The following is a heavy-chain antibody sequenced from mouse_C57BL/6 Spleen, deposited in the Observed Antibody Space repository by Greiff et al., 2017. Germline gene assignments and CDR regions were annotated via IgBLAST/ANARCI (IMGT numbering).Heavy chain of an antibody. CDR1: GFSLTSYA. Sequence: VQLVESGPGLVAPSQSLSITCTVSGFSLTSYAISWVRQPPGKGLEWLGVIWNGGGTNYNSALKSRLSISKDNSKSQVFLKMNSLQTDDTARYYCASYDFSWWGQGTLVTVSA. V-gene: IGHV2-9-1*01. D-gene: IGHD2-4*01. J-gene: IGHJ3*02. CDR2: IWNGGGT. CDR3: ASYDFSW.